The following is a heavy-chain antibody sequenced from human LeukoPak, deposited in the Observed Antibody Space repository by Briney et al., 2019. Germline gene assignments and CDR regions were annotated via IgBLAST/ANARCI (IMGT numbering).Heavy chain of an antibody. Sequence: ASVRVSCKASGYTFTSYGISWVRQAPGQGLEWMGWISAYNGNTNYAQKLQGRVTMTTDTSTSTAYMEPRSLRSDDTAVYYCAIRLWFGELGDWFDPWGQGTLVTVSS. V-gene: IGHV1-18*01. CDR3: AIRLWFGELGDWFDP. CDR2: ISAYNGNT. J-gene: IGHJ5*02. CDR1: GYTFTSYG. D-gene: IGHD3-10*01.